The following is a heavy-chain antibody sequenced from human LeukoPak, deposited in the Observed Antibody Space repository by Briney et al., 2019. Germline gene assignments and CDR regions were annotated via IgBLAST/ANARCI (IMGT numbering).Heavy chain of an antibody. D-gene: IGHD6-19*01. CDR1: GFTFSSYS. Sequence: GGSLRLACAASGFTFSSYSMNWVRQAPGKGLEWVSSISSSSSYIYYADSVKGRFTISRDNAKNSLFLQMNSLRVEDTAVYYCARGGSGCYRQIDYWGQGTLVTVSS. J-gene: IGHJ4*02. CDR3: ARGGSGCYRQIDY. CDR2: ISSSSSYI. V-gene: IGHV3-21*04.